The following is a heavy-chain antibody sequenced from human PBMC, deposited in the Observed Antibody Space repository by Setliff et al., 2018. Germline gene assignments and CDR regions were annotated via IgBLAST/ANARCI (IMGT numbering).Heavy chain of an antibody. V-gene: IGHV3-7*01. CDR2: IKQDGSEK. Sequence: PGGSLRLSCAVSGFTFSSYWMSWVRQAPGQGLEWVANIKQDGSEKYYVDSVKGRFTISRDNAKKSLYLQMNSVRVDDTAVYYCARGGFSYGYWGQGTLVTVSS. D-gene: IGHD5-18*01. CDR3: ARGGFSYGY. CDR1: GFTFSSYW. J-gene: IGHJ4*02.